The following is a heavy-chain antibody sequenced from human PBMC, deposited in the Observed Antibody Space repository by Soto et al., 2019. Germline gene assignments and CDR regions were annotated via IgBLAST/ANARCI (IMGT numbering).Heavy chain of an antibody. CDR1: GFTFTSSA. D-gene: IGHD6-19*01. CDR3: VADSHPGIAVAGGGYYYYYYGMDV. J-gene: IGHJ6*02. Sequence: QMQLVQSGPEVKKPGTSVKVSCKASGFTFTSSAVQWVRQARGQRLEWIGWIVVGSGNTNYAQKFQERVTITRDMSTSTAYMELSSLRSEDTAVYYCVADSHPGIAVAGGGYYYYYYGMDVWGQGTTVTVSS. V-gene: IGHV1-58*01. CDR2: IVVGSGNT.